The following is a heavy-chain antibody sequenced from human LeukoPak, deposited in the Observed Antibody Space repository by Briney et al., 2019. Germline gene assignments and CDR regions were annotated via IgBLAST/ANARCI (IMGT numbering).Heavy chain of an antibody. J-gene: IGHJ3*02. CDR3: ARHGRGSRSPNAFDI. V-gene: IGHV5-51*01. D-gene: IGHD3-10*01. Sequence: GESLEISCKGSGYSFTNYWIGWVRQMPGKGLQWMGIIYPDDSDTRYSPHFQGQVTISADKSIITAYMQWSSLKASDTAMYYCARHGRGSRSPNAFDIWGQGTMVTVSS. CDR2: IYPDDSDT. CDR1: GYSFTNYW.